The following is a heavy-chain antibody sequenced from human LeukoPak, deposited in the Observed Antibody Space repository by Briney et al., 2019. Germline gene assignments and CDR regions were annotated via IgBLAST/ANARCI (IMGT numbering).Heavy chain of an antibody. CDR1: GGSISSSTYY. CDR2: MYYSGST. Sequence: PSETLSLTCTVSGGSISSSTYYWGCIRQPPGMGLEWIGSMYYSGSTYHNPSLKSRVTMSVDTSKNQCSLKLSSVTAADTAVYYCARVSGWNPLEAAHLDYWGQGTLVTVSS. J-gene: IGHJ4*02. D-gene: IGHD6-19*01. V-gene: IGHV4-39*07. CDR3: ARVSGWNPLEAAHLDY.